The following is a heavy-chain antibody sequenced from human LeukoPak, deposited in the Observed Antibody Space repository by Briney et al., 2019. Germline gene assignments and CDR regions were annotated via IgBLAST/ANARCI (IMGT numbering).Heavy chain of an antibody. CDR1: GGSISSGDYY. CDR2: IYYSGST. V-gene: IGHV4-61*08. J-gene: IGHJ4*02. CDR3: ARVLYSSYLDY. Sequence: QASETLSLTCTVSGGSISSGDYYWSWIRQPPGKGLEWIGYIYYSGSTNYNPSLKSRVTISVDTSKNQFSLKLSSVTAADTAVYYCARVLYSSYLDYWGQGTLVTVSS. D-gene: IGHD6-13*01.